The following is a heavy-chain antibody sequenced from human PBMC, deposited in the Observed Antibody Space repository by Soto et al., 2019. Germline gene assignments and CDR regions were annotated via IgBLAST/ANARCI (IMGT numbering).Heavy chain of an antibody. V-gene: IGHV3-23*01. CDR1: GFTFSSYA. D-gene: IGHD2-2*01. J-gene: IGHJ6*03. Sequence: EVQLLESGGGLIKPGGSLRLSCAASGFTFSSYAMNWVRQAPGKGLEWVSAISGSGGSTYYADSVKGRFTISRDNSKNTLYLQTNSLRAEDTAVHYCAKEVYCSSTSCYYYMDVWGKGTTVTVSS. CDR3: AKEVYCSSTSCYYYMDV. CDR2: ISGSGGST.